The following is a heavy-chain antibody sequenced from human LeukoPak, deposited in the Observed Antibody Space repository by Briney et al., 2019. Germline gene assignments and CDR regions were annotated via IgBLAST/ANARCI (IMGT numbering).Heavy chain of an antibody. CDR1: GFIFEDYT. V-gene: IGHV3-43*01. Sequence: SGGPLRLSCAASGFIFEDYTMHWVRHVPGKTLEWVSLVNWHGTTYYADSLKGRFTISRDNSKNSLYLQMDSLRIEDTAFYYCAKDLTYESSGSVIDNWGLGTLVTVSS. J-gene: IGHJ4*02. D-gene: IGHD3-22*01. CDR3: AKDLTYESSGSVIDN. CDR2: VNWHGTT.